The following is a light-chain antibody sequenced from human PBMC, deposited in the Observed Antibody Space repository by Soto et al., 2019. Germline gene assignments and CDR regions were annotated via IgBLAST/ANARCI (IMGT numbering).Light chain of an antibody. CDR3: QQYTGPPTT. J-gene: IGKJ5*01. CDR1: QSVGDY. V-gene: IGKV3-20*01. Sequence: IVMTQSPATLSVSPGERATLSCRASQSVGDYLAWYQQKPGQAPRLLIYDASNRAAGVPYRFRGSGSGTDCTLTISRLEPEDSAVYFCQQYTGPPTTFGQGTRLEI. CDR2: DAS.